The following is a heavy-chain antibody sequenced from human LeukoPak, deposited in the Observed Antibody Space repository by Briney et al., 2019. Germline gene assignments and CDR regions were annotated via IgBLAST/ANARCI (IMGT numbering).Heavy chain of an antibody. CDR2: IRSKTSGGTT. D-gene: IGHD1-20*01. V-gene: IGHV3-15*01. Sequence: GSPRLSRTASRFTFRYPWGTLVRQAPGQGVERGGRIRSKTSGGTTDYAAPVNGRFTISRDDSKNTIFLQMNSLKTEDTAVYYCNTFNWNSPFDYWGQGTLVTVSS. CDR3: NTFNWNSPFDY. J-gene: IGHJ4*02. CDR1: RFTFRYPW.